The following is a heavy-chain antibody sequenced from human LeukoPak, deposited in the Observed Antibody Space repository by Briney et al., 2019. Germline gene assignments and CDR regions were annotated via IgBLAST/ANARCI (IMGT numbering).Heavy chain of an antibody. CDR2: IYPGDSET. V-gene: IGHV5-51*01. CDR1: GYRFTNYW. J-gene: IGHJ4*02. Sequence: GESLQISCQGPGYRFTNYWIGWVRQMPGKGLEWMGIIYPGDSETRYSPSFQGQVTISADKSTSTAYLQWGSLRASDTAMYYCARFLSYDFFSGYGDYWGQGILVTVSS. CDR3: ARFLSYDFFSGYGDY. D-gene: IGHD3-3*01.